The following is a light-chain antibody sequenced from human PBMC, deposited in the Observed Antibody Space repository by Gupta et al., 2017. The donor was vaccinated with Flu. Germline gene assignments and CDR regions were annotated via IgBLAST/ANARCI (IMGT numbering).Light chain of an antibody. J-gene: IGLJ3*02. Sequence: TVTISCTRSSGSIASNYVQWYQQRPGSSPTTLIYEDNQRPSGVPDRFSGSIDSSSNSASLTISGLKTEDEAHYYCQSYDSSNWVFGGGTKLTV. CDR2: EDN. CDR3: QSYDSSNWV. V-gene: IGLV6-57*01. CDR1: SGSIASNY.